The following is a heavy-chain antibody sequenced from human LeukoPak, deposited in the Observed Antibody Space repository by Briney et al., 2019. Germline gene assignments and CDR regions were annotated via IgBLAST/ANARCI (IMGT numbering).Heavy chain of an antibody. CDR1: GGSISGYY. D-gene: IGHD3-3*01. J-gene: IGHJ3*02. Sequence: PSETLSLTCSVSGGSISGYYWSWIRQPPGKGLEWIGEINHSGSTNYNPSLKSRVTISVDTSKNQFSLKLSSVTAADTAVYYCARGLSYYDFWSGYYIGVAFDIWGQGTMVTVSS. CDR3: ARGLSYYDFWSGYYIGVAFDI. CDR2: INHSGST. V-gene: IGHV4-34*01.